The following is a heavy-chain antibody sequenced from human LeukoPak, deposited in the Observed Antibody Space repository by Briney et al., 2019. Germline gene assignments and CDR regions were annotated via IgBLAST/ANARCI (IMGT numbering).Heavy chain of an antibody. CDR1: GFTFSDYW. CDR2: INTSGSST. D-gene: IGHD1-14*01. V-gene: IGHV3-74*03. J-gene: IGHJ4*02. Sequence: GGSLRLSCAASGFTFSDYWMHRVRQVPGKGLVWVSRINTSGSSTTYADYVKGRFTISRDNAKNTLYLQMDSLRAEDTGVYYCARSNHADDFWGQGTLVTVSS. CDR3: ARSNHADDF.